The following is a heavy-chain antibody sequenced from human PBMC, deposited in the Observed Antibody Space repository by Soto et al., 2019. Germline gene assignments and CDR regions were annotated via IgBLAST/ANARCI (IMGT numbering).Heavy chain of an antibody. CDR2: IYHSGST. D-gene: IGHD5-12*01. J-gene: IGHJ4*02. CDR3: ARAAQRYIDY. CDR1: GGSISSGGYS. V-gene: IGHV4-30-2*01. Sequence: QLQLQESGSGLVKPSQTLSLTCAVSGGSISSGGYSWSWIRQPPGKGLEWIGYIYHSGSTYYNPSLTSRVTISVDSSKNQFSLKLSSVTAADTAVYYCARAAQRYIDYWGQGTLVTVSS.